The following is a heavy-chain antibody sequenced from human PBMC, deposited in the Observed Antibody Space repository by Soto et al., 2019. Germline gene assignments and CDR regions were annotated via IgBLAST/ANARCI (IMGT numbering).Heavy chain of an antibody. CDR1: GFTFSSYS. V-gene: IGHV3-21*01. Sequence: GGSLRLSCAASGFTFSSYSMNWVRQAPGKGLEWVSSISSSSSYIYYADSVKGRFTISRDNAKNSLYLQMNSLRAEDTAVYYCARGAAADPIYGMDVWGQGTMVTVSS. D-gene: IGHD6-13*01. J-gene: IGHJ6*02. CDR3: ARGAAADPIYGMDV. CDR2: ISSSSSYI.